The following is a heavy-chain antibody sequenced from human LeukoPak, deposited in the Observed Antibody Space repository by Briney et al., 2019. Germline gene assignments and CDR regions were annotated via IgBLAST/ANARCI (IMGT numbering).Heavy chain of an antibody. D-gene: IGHD1-26*01. CDR1: GITLSNYG. CDR3: ARVHSGSYQYYYYYMDV. V-gene: IGHV3-21*01. Sequence: PGGSLRLSCAVSGITLSNYGMSWVRQAPGKGLEWVSSISGSSSYIYYADSVKGRFTISRDNANNSLYLQMNSLRAEDTAVYYCARVHSGSYQYYYYYMDVWGKGTTVTVSS. J-gene: IGHJ6*03. CDR2: ISGSSSYI.